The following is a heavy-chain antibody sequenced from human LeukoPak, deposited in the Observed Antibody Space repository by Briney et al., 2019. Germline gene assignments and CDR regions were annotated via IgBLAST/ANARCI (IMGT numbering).Heavy chain of an antibody. J-gene: IGHJ4*02. Sequence: GGSLRLSCAASGFTLSSYAMSWVRQAPGKGLEWVSLISGNAGSTYYADSVKGRFTISRDNSKNTLYLQMNSLRAEDTAVYYCAKALLVRGVNDYWGQGTLVTVSS. D-gene: IGHD3-10*01. CDR1: GFTLSSYA. CDR2: ISGNAGST. V-gene: IGHV3-23*01. CDR3: AKALLVRGVNDY.